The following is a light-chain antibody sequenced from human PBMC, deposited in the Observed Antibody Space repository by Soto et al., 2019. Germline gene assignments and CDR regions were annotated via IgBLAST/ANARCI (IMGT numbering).Light chain of an antibody. Sequence: DIVMTQSPLSLPVTPGEPASISCRSSQSLLHSNGYNYLDWYLQKPGQSPQLLIYLGSNRASGVPDRFSGSGSGTDFTLKISRVEAEDVGVYYCMQALQTRRFGGGTKVEIK. CDR3: MQALQTRR. J-gene: IGKJ4*01. CDR1: QSLLHSNGYNY. CDR2: LGS. V-gene: IGKV2-28*01.